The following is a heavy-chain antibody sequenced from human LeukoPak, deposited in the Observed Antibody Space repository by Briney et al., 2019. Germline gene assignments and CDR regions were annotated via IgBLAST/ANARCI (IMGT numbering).Heavy chain of an antibody. CDR2: IRYDGSNK. Sequence: PGGSLRLSCAASGFTFSSYGMHWVRQAPGKGLEWVAFIRYDGSNKYYADSVKGRFTISRDNSKNTLYLQMNSLRAEDTAVYYCARDPGYSYGPSFWGQGTLVTVSS. V-gene: IGHV3-30*02. D-gene: IGHD5-18*01. J-gene: IGHJ4*02. CDR3: ARDPGYSYGPSF. CDR1: GFTFSSYG.